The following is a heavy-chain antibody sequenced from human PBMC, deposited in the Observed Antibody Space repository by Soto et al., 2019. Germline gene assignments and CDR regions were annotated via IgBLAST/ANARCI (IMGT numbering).Heavy chain of an antibody. CDR1: GGTFSSYT. CDR2: IIPILGIA. V-gene: IGHV1-69*04. CDR3: ARDRLHILSSGWYYYYGMDV. D-gene: IGHD6-19*01. Sequence: GASVKVSCKASGGTFSSYTISWVRQAPGQGLEWMGRIIPILGIANYAQKFQGRVTITADKSTSTAYMELSSLRSEDTAVYYCARDRLHILSSGWYYYYGMDVWGQGTTVTAP. J-gene: IGHJ6*02.